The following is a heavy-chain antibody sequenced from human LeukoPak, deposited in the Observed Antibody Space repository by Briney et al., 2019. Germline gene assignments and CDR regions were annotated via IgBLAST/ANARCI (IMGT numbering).Heavy chain of an antibody. D-gene: IGHD3-22*01. J-gene: IGHJ4*02. V-gene: IGHV3-23*01. Sequence: PGGSLRLSCEASGFTFSSYAIAWVRQAPGKGLEWVSAISGSGGGTFYADPVKGRFTISRDNSKSTLYLQMNSLRAEDTAVYYCARELASYDSSGYMDYWGQGTLVTVSS. CDR3: ARELASYDSSGYMDY. CDR1: GFTFSSYA. CDR2: ISGSGGGT.